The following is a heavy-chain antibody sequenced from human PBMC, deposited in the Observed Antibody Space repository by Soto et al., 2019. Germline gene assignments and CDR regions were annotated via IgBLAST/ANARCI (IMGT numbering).Heavy chain of an antibody. J-gene: IGHJ5*02. Sequence: QVQLVESGGGVVQPGRSLRLSCAASGFTFSAYGMHWVRQAPGEGLEWVAVIWYDGGSEYYADSVEGRFTVSRDNAKNTVYLHMNTLRGDVRAVYYCAIAHGPSLGSCLDLWGQGTLVTVSA. CDR3: AIAHGPSLGSCLDL. CDR2: IWYDGGSE. D-gene: IGHD2-2*01. V-gene: IGHV3-33*01. CDR1: GFTFSAYG.